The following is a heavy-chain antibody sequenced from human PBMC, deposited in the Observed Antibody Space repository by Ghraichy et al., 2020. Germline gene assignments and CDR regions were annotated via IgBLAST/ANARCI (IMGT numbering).Heavy chain of an antibody. J-gene: IGHJ4*02. CDR1: GYTFNAYA. D-gene: IGHD1-26*01. Sequence: ASVKVSCKTSTSGYTFNAYAMHWVRQAAGQRLEWMGWINAGDGDTKYSQKFQGRVTFTRDTSASTAYMELTNLRSEDTAVYYCARGLWIVGTTIPDYWGQGTLITVPS. CDR2: INAGDGDT. V-gene: IGHV1-3*01. CDR3: ARGLWIVGTTIPDY.